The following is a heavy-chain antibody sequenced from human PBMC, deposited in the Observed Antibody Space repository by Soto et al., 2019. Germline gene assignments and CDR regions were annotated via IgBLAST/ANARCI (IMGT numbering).Heavy chain of an antibody. CDR3: ARARKGSGSDYYYHYGMDV. V-gene: IGHV4-34*01. Sequence: KPSETLSLTCSVYGGSFSDYYWSWIRQPPGKGLEWIGEINRSGSTNYNPSLKSRVTISVHTSKNQFSLKLSSVTAADTAVYYCARARKGSGSDYYYHYGMDVWGKGTTVTVSS. CDR1: GGSFSDYY. D-gene: IGHD3-3*01. CDR2: INRSGST. J-gene: IGHJ6*04.